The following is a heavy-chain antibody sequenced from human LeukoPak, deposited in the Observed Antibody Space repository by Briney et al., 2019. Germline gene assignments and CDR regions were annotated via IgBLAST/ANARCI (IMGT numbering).Heavy chain of an antibody. J-gene: IGHJ4*02. CDR2: ISGSGGST. Sequence: PGGSLRLSCAASGLTFSTYVMTWVRPAPGKGLEWVSAISGSGGSTYYADSVKGRFTISRDNSKNTLYLQMNSLRAEDTAVYYCAKDFGSGYFSYYFDYWGQGTLVTVSP. CDR1: GLTFSTYV. V-gene: IGHV3-23*01. CDR3: AKDFGSGYFSYYFDY. D-gene: IGHD3-22*01.